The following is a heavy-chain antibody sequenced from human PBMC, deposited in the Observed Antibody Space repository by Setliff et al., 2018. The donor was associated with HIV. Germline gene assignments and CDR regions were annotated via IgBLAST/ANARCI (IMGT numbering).Heavy chain of an antibody. CDR3: AIGDEYPGVFQS. D-gene: IGHD2-2*01. V-gene: IGHV4-4*09. CDR1: SASISNYH. CDR2: IYTSGTT. Sequence: SETLSLTCAVSSASISNYHWSWIRQTQGKGLEWIGSIYTSGTTNYNPSLEGRITTSVDLSKNHFSLNLHSVTAADTAVYYCAIGDEYPGVFQSWGQGKVVTVSS. J-gene: IGHJ5*02.